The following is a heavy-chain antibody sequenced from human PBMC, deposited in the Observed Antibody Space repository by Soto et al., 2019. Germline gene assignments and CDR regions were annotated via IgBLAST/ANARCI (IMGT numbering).Heavy chain of an antibody. CDR2: AYFSGGNT. CDR3: AYGSSSAWIDY. V-gene: IGHV4-39*01. Sequence: SETLSLTCIVSGDSMRGYHFYWGWIRQAPGKGLEWIGSAYFSGGNTYYSPSLKSRVSISVDTSKNEFSLRLTSLTAAGTAVYFCAYGSSSAWIDYWGQGTLVTVSS. D-gene: IGHD6-25*01. CDR1: GDSMRGYHFY. J-gene: IGHJ4*02.